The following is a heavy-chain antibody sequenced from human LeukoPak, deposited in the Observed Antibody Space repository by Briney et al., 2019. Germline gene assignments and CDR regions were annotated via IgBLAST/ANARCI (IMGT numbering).Heavy chain of an antibody. D-gene: IGHD2-21*02. Sequence: PGGSLRLSCAASGFTFSSYEMNWVRQAPGKGLEWVSYISSSGTPIHYADSVKGRFTISRDNAKNSLFLQMNSLRAEDTAVYYCAREKTACGGACYDSWGQGTLVTVSS. CDR1: GFTFSSYE. CDR3: AREKTACGGACYDS. V-gene: IGHV3-48*03. J-gene: IGHJ4*02. CDR2: ISSSGTPI.